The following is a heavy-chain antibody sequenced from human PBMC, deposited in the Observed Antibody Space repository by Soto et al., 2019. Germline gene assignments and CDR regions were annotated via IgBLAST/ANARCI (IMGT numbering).Heavy chain of an antibody. V-gene: IGHV1-18*01. CDR2: ISAYNGNT. D-gene: IGHD3-10*01. J-gene: IGHJ6*02. Sequence: QVQLVQSGAEVKKPGASVKVSCKASGYTFTSYGISWVRQAPGQGLEWLGWISAYNGNTNYAQKLQGRVTMTTDTSTSTAYMELTSLRSDDTAVYYCQGLWFGEGDYGMDVWGPGTTVTVSS. CDR3: QGLWFGEGDYGMDV. CDR1: GYTFTSYG.